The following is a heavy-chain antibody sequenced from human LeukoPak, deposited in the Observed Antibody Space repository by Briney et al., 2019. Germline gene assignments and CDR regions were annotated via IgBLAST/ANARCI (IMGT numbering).Heavy chain of an antibody. V-gene: IGHV3-23*01. CDR1: GFIFSNYV. CDR3: AKSESTSHTDH. D-gene: IGHD2-2*01. Sequence: GGSLRLSCEASGFIFSNYVMRWVRQAPGKGLEWVSSISVSGGSTYYADSVKGRFTMSRDNSKNTLYLQMNSLRAEDTAVYYCAKSESTSHTDHWGQGTLVTVS. J-gene: IGHJ4*02. CDR2: ISVSGGST.